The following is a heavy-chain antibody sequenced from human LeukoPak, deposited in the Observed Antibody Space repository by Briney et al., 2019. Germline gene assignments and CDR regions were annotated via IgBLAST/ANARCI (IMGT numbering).Heavy chain of an antibody. J-gene: IGHJ4*02. V-gene: IGHV4-34*01. CDR1: GGSFSGYC. CDR2: INHSGST. Sequence: SETLSLTCAVYGGSFSGYCWSWIRQPPGKGLEWIGEINHSGSTNYNPSLKSRVTISVDTSKNQFSLKLSSVTAADTAVYYCARAWAVAGPFDYWGQGTLVTASS. D-gene: IGHD6-19*01. CDR3: ARAWAVAGPFDY.